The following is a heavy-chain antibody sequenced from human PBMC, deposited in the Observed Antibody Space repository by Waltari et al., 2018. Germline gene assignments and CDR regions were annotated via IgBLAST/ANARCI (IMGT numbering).Heavy chain of an antibody. CDR1: GFTGRWKY. Sequence: GGAGGGLVQAGGVLEISWGAPGFTGRWKYKRLARQAPGKGLEWVSVIYSGGSTYYADSVKGRFTISKDNSKNTLYLQMNSLRAEDTAVYYCARVLKKQQWFSVWGQGTLVTVSS. V-gene: IGHV3-53*01. CDR2: IYSGGST. D-gene: IGHD6-13*01. J-gene: IGHJ4*02. CDR3: ARVLKKQQWFSV.